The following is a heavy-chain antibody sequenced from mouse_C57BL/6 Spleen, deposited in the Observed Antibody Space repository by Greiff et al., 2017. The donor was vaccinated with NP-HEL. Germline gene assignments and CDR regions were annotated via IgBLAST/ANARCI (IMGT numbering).Heavy chain of an antibody. V-gene: IGHV1-22*01. D-gene: IGHD1-1*01. J-gene: IGHJ4*01. Sequence: EVHLVESGPELVKPGASVKMSCKASGYTFTDYNMHWVKQSHGKSLEWIGYINPNNGGTSYNQKFKGKATLTVNKSSSTAYMELRSLTSEDSAVYYCASPHYYGSRYYAMDYWGQGTSVTVSS. CDR2: INPNNGGT. CDR1: GYTFTDYN. CDR3: ASPHYYGSRYYAMDY.